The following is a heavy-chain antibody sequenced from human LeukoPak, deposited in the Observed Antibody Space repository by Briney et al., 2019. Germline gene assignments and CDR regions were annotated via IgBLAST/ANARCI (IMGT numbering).Heavy chain of an antibody. D-gene: IGHD6-19*01. CDR3: ASTAVAVAGNRAYYFDY. CDR1: GGSISSYY. J-gene: IGHJ4*02. Sequence: SETLSLTCTVSGGSISSYYWSWIRQPAGKGLEWIGRIYTSGSTNYNPSLKSRVTMSVDTSKNQFSLKLISVTAADTAVYYCASTAVAVAGNRAYYFDYWGQGTLVTVSS. CDR2: IYTSGST. V-gene: IGHV4-4*07.